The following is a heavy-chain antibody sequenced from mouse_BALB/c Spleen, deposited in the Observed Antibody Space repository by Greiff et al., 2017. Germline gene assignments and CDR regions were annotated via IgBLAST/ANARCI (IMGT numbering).Heavy chain of an antibody. CDR3: ARGGGYDYDGGDY. CDR2: ISSGGST. CDR1: GFTFSSYA. V-gene: IGHV5-6-5*01. D-gene: IGHD2-4*01. J-gene: IGHJ4*01. Sequence: EVQRVESGGGLVKPGGSLKLSCAASGFTFSSYAMSWVRQTPEKRLEWVASISSGGSTYYPDSVKGRFTISRDNARNILYRQMSSLRSEDTAMYYCARGGGYDYDGGDYWGQGTSVTVSS.